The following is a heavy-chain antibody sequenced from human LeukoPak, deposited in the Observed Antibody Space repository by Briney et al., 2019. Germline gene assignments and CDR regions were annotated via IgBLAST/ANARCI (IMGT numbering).Heavy chain of an antibody. V-gene: IGHV1-69*13. D-gene: IGHD3-22*01. Sequence: APVKVSCKASGGTFSRYGISWVRQAPGQGLEWMGGIIPLFGTANYAQKFQGRVTITADESTSTAYMELSSLRSEDTAVYYCAREWDYDTSGYYYYYWGQGTLVTVSS. CDR2: IIPLFGTA. CDR1: GGTFSRYG. CDR3: AREWDYDTSGYYYYY. J-gene: IGHJ4*02.